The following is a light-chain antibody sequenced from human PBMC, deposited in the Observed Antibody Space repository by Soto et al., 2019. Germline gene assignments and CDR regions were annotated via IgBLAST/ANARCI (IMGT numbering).Light chain of an antibody. CDR2: AAS. CDR1: QSLRSN. Sequence: EIMITQSPSTLSVSPGERITLPCRASQSLRSNLDWYQQKPGQAPRLLIYAASSRANGIPARFSGSGSGTGFTLTISRLQSEDFAVYYCQQYNNWPRTFGQGTKVDIK. V-gene: IGKV3-15*01. J-gene: IGKJ1*01. CDR3: QQYNNWPRT.